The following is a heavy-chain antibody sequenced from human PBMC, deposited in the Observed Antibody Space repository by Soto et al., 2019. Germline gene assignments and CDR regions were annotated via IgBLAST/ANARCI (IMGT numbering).Heavy chain of an antibody. D-gene: IGHD4-17*01. V-gene: IGHV4-61*01. CDR1: GGSVSDKTYY. CDR3: ARTTAVPNTLRSRYFFDY. J-gene: IGHJ4*02. CDR2: AYYSGTT. Sequence: SETLSLTCSVSGGSVSDKTYYWSWIRQPPGKRLEWIGYAYYSGTTNYNPSLKSRVTISVDLSKNRFSLRLSSVTTADTALYYCARTTAVPNTLRSRYFFDYCGQGPLVTVSS.